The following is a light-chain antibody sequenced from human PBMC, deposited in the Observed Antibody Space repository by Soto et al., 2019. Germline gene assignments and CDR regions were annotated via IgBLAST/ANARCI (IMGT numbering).Light chain of an antibody. CDR1: QSVSSSY. Sequence: IVVTQSPGTLSLSPGERATLSCRASQSVSSSYLAWYQQKPGQAPKVLIYRASSRATGIPDRFSGSGSGTDFTLTISRLEPEDFAVYYCQQYGSSPLTFGGGTKVDIK. CDR2: RAS. J-gene: IGKJ4*01. CDR3: QQYGSSPLT. V-gene: IGKV3-20*01.